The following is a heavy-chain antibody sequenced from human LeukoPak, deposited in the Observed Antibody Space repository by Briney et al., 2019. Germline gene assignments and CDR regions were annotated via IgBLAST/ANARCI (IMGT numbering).Heavy chain of an antibody. CDR2: IYYSGST. V-gene: IGHV4-39*07. CDR3: ARGPTAATGLVSYYYYYYMDV. CDR1: GGSISSSSYY. Sequence: SETLSLTCTVSGGSISSSSYYWGGIRQPPGKGLEWIGSIYYSGSTYYNPSLKSRVTISVDTSKNQFSLKLSSVTAADTAVYYCARGPTAATGLVSYYYYYYMDVWGKGTTVTVSS. J-gene: IGHJ6*03. D-gene: IGHD3/OR15-3a*01.